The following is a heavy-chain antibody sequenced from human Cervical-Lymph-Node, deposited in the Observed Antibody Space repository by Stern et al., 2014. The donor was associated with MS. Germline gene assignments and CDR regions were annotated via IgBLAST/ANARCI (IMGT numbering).Heavy chain of an antibody. J-gene: IGHJ4*02. V-gene: IGHV3-53*01. CDR3: ARDTSSPERSDW. CDR1: GVTVSRDY. D-gene: IGHD1-1*01. Sequence: EVQLVESGGGVIQPGGSLRLSCTASGVTVSRDYMTWVRQAPGKGLECVSLTTNCGSNFCTDSVKARFAISRDDSKNTVYLHMTSLRAEDTAMYYCARDTSSPERSDWWGQGTLVTVSS. CDR2: TTNCGSN.